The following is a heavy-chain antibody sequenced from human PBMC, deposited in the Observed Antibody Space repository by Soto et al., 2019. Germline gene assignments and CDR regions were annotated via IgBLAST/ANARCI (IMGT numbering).Heavy chain of an antibody. CDR3: ARAPEALANFWSGYHATDY. J-gene: IGHJ4*02. CDR2: INPSGGST. Sequence: ASVKVSCKASGYTFTSYYMHWVRQAPGQGLEWMGIINPSGGSTSYAQKFQDRVTMTRDTSTSTVYMELSSLRSEDTAVYYCARAPEALANFWSGYHATDYRGQRTLVPVSS. D-gene: IGHD3-3*01. V-gene: IGHV1-46*03. CDR1: GYTFTSYY.